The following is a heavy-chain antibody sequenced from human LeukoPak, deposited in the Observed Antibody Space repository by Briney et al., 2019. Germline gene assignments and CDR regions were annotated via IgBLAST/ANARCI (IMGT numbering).Heavy chain of an antibody. V-gene: IGHV4-30-2*01. CDR3: ARGPSYMATIVY. CDR2: IYHSGST. J-gene: IGHJ4*02. CDR1: GGSISSGGYS. D-gene: IGHD5-24*01. Sequence: SETLSLTCAVSGGSISSGGYSWSWIRQPPGKGLEWIGYIYHSGSTYYNPSLKSRVTIPVDTSKNQFSLKLSSVTAADTAVYYCARGPSYMATIVYWGQGTLVTVSS.